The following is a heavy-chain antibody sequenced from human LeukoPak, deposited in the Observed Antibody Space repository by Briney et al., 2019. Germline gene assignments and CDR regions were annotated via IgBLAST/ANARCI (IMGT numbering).Heavy chain of an antibody. CDR3: NYDFWSGNDY. J-gene: IGHJ4*02. D-gene: IGHD3-3*01. CDR1: WVTVSSNY. V-gene: IGHV3-53*01. Sequence: GGALRLSCAASWVTVSSNYMSWGRHAPGKGLEGCSVIFSGGSTYYADSVKGRFTISRDNSKNTLYLQMNSLRAEDTAVYYCNYDFWSGNDYWGQGTLVTVSS. CDR2: IFSGGST.